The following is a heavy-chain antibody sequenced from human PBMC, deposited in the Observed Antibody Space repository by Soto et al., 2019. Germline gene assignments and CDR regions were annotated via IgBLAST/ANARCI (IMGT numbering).Heavy chain of an antibody. CDR2: ISYDGSNK. Sequence: GGSLRLSCAASGFTFSSYGMHWVRQAPGKGLEWVAVISYDGSNKYYADSVKGRFTISRDNSKNTLYLQMNSLRAEDTAVYYCAKVGGGEAMVRGVSYYYYYMDVWGKGTTVTVSS. V-gene: IGHV3-30*18. CDR1: GFTFSSYG. D-gene: IGHD3-10*01. CDR3: AKVGGGEAMVRGVSYYYYYMDV. J-gene: IGHJ6*03.